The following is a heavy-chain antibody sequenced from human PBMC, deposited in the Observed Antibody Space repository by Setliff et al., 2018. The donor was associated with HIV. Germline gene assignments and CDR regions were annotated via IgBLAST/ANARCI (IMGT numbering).Heavy chain of an antibody. J-gene: IGHJ6*03. Sequence: SETLSLTCAVSVGSFSGHYWIWIRQPPGKGLEWIGETNPSGSTKYNPSLKSRVTISVDRSKNQFSLKLTSVTAADTAVYYCARGQDLGATWTGYYYYYMDVWGKGTTVTVSS. CDR3: ARGQDLGATWTGYYYYYMDV. CDR2: TNPSGST. D-gene: IGHD1-26*01. V-gene: IGHV4-34*01. CDR1: VGSFSGHY.